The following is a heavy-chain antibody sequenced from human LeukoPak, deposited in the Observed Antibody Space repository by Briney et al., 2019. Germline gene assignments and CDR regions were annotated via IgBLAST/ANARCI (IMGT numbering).Heavy chain of an antibody. J-gene: IGHJ6*02. CDR3: ARDDSAFDLGALDYYYGMDV. V-gene: IGHV3-7*01. Sequence: GGSLRLSCAASGFTFSTYWMSWVRQAPGKGLEWVANINEDGSDKYYVDSVKGRFTISRDNAENSLYLQMNSLRADDTAVYYCARDDSAFDLGALDYYYGMDVWGQGTTVTVSS. D-gene: IGHD5-12*01. CDR2: INEDGSDK. CDR1: GFTFSTYW.